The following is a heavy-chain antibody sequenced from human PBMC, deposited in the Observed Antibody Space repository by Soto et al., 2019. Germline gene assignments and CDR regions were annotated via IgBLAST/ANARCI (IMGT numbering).Heavy chain of an antibody. CDR1: GGSISSYY. V-gene: IGHV4-59*01. Sequence: QVQLQESGPGLVKPSETLSLTCTVSGGSISSYYWSWIRQPPGKGLVWIGYIYYSGSTNYNPSLKSRVTISVDTSKNQFSLKLSSVTAADTAVYYCARGSHYYYYYYMDVWGKGTTVTVSS. CDR2: IYYSGST. J-gene: IGHJ6*03. CDR3: ARGSHYYYYYYMDV.